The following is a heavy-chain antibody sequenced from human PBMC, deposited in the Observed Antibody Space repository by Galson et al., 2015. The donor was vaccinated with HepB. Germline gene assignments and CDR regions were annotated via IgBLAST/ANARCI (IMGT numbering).Heavy chain of an antibody. CDR3: ARLGLTFGGVEGFGV. Sequence: SVKVSCKASGGTFSNYGITWVRQAPGEGPEWMGGITLTFGTPDYGQKFQGRLTITADKSTSTSYMELRSLTSEDTAVYYCARLGLTFGGVEGFGVWGQGITVVVSS. CDR1: GGTFSNYG. CDR2: ITLTFGTP. V-gene: IGHV1-69*06. D-gene: IGHD3-16*01. J-gene: IGHJ6*02.